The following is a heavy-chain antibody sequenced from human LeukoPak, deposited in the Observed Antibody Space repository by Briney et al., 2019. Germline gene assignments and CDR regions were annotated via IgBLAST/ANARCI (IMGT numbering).Heavy chain of an antibody. CDR2: IWYDGSNK. Sequence: PGGSLRLSCAASGFTFSSYGMHWVRQAPGKGLEWVAVIWYDGSNKFCADSVKGRFTISRDNSKNTLYLQMNSLRAEDTAVYYCAKTTGGWPRFFDHWGQGTLVAVSS. V-gene: IGHV3-33*06. D-gene: IGHD6-19*01. CDR1: GFTFSSYG. CDR3: AKTTGGWPRFFDH. J-gene: IGHJ4*02.